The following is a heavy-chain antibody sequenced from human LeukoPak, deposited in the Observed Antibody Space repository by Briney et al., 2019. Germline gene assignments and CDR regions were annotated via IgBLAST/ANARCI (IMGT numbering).Heavy chain of an antibody. V-gene: IGHV3-23*01. CDR2: ISGSGGHT. CDR1: RITFSSHA. J-gene: IGHJ6*03. CDR3: AKGGVATMRDGYNYYYYYMEV. Sequence: GGSLRLSCEAPRITFSSHAMSWVRQAPGKGLQWVSLISGSGGHTYYGDSLKGRFTISRDNSKNTVYLQMSSLRAEDTAIYYCAKGGVATMRDGYNYYYYYMEVWGRGTTVTVSS. D-gene: IGHD5-24*01.